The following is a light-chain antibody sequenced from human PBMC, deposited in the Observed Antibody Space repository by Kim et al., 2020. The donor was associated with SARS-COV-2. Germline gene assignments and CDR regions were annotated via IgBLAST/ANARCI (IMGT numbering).Light chain of an antibody. CDR3: QQYNAWPPYT. J-gene: IGKJ2*01. Sequence: EIVMTQSPATLSVSPGERAPLSCRASQSIASNLAWYQQKPCQAPRLLIFGASTRATGIPARFSGRGSGTEFTLTISSLQSEDFAVYYCQQYNAWPPYTFGQGTKLEI. V-gene: IGKV3-15*01. CDR2: GAS. CDR1: QSIASN.